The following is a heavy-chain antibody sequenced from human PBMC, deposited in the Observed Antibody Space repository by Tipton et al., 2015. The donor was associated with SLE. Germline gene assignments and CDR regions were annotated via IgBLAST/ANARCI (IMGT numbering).Heavy chain of an antibody. CDR1: GGSFSGYY. Sequence: TLSLTCAVYGGSFSGYYWSWIRQPPGKGLEWIGEINHSGSTNYNPSLKSRVTISVDTSKNQFSLKLSSVTAADTAVYYCARDWFTDAFDIWGQGTMVTVSS. CDR2: INHSGST. CDR3: ARDWFTDAFDI. J-gene: IGHJ3*02. D-gene: IGHD3-10*01. V-gene: IGHV4-34*01.